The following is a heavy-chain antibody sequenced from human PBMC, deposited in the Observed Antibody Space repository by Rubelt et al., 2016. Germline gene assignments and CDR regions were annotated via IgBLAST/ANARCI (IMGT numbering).Heavy chain of an antibody. J-gene: IGHJ6*02. CDR3: ARGSSSSPINYYYYGMDV. D-gene: IGHD6-6*01. Sequence: GGSLRLSCAASGFTFSSYSMNWVRQAPGKGLEWVSSISSSSSYIYYADSVKGRFTISRDNAKNSLYLQMNSLRAEDTAVYYCARGSSSSPINYYYYGMDVWGQGTTVTVSS. V-gene: IGHV3-21*01. CDR2: ISSSSSYI. CDR1: GFTFSSYS.